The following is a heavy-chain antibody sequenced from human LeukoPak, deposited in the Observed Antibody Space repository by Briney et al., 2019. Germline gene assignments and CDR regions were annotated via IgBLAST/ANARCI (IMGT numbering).Heavy chain of an antibody. V-gene: IGHV1-69*04. CDR1: GGTFSSYA. CDR3: ARSPLGGNYSYYFDY. Sequence: GASVKVSCKASGGTFSSYAISWVRQAPGQGLEWMGRIIPILGIANYAQKFQGRVTITADKSTSTAYMELSSLRSEDTAVYYCARSPLGGNYSYYFDYWGQGTLVAVSS. D-gene: IGHD1-26*01. CDR2: IIPILGIA. J-gene: IGHJ4*02.